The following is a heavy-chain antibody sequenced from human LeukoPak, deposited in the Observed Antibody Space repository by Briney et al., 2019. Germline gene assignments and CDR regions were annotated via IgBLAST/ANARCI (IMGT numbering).Heavy chain of an antibody. J-gene: IGHJ6*02. V-gene: IGHV3-11*01. CDR2: ISSSGSTI. CDR3: ARASSSWYGGYYGMDV. CDR1: GFTFSDYY. Sequence: PGGSLRLSCAASGFTFSDYYMSWIRQAPGKGLEWVSYISSSGSTIYYADSVKGRFTISRDNTKNSLYLQMNSLRAEDTAVYYCARASSSWYGGYYGMDVWGQGTTVTVSS. D-gene: IGHD6-13*01.